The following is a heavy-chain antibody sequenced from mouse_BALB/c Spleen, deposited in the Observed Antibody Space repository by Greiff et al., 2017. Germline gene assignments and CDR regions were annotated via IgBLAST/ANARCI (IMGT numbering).Heavy chain of an antibody. CDR2: ISDGGSYT. CDR1: GFTFSDYY. J-gene: IGHJ4*01. Sequence: EGKLVELGGGLVKPGGSLKLSCAASGFTFSDYYMYWVRQTPEKRLEWVATISDGGSYTYFPDSVKGRFTISRDNAKNNLYLQMSSLKSEDTAMYYCARDGNGNYAYAIDYWGQGTSVTVSS. D-gene: IGHD2-1*01. CDR3: ARDGNGNYAYAIDY. V-gene: IGHV5-4*02.